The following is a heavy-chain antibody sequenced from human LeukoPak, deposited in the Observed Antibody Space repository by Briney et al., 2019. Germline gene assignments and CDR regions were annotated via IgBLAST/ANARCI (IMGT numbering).Heavy chain of an antibody. Sequence: GASVKVSCKASGYTLTGYYMHWVRQAPGQGLEWMGGIIPIFGTANYAQKFQGRVTITADESTSTAYMELSSLRSDDTAVYYCARYSSSSKADDYWGQGTLVTVSS. CDR1: GYTLTGYY. CDR2: IIPIFGTA. CDR3: ARYSSSSKADDY. J-gene: IGHJ4*02. D-gene: IGHD6-13*01. V-gene: IGHV1-69*13.